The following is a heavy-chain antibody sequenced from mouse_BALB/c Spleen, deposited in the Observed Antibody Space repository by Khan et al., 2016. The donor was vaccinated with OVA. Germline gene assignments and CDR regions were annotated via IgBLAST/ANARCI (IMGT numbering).Heavy chain of an antibody. V-gene: IGHV3-2*02. CDR1: GYSITSDYA. J-gene: IGHJ3*01. Sequence: EVQLQESGPGLVKPSQSLSLTCTVTGYSITSDYAWNWIRQFPGNKLEWMGFISFSGSTSYNPSLKRRISFIRDTSTNQFFLQFNAVTAEDTATYYCASWFAYWGQGTLVTVSA. CDR2: ISFSGST. CDR3: ASWFAY.